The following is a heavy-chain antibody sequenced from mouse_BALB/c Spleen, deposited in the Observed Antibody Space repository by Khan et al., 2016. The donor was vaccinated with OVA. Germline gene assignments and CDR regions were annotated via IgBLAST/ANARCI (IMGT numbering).Heavy chain of an antibody. CDR2: ISYSGST. V-gene: IGHV3-2*02. J-gene: IGHJ4*01. CDR3: ASSYDYEGGTRDY. CDR1: GYSITSDYA. D-gene: IGHD2-4*01. Sequence: EVQLQESGPGLVKPSQSLSLTCTVTGYSITSDYAWNWIRQFPGNKLEWMGNISYSGSTSYNPSLKSRISITRDTSKNQFFLHLNSVTTEDTATYYCASSYDYEGGTRDYWGQGTAVTVSS.